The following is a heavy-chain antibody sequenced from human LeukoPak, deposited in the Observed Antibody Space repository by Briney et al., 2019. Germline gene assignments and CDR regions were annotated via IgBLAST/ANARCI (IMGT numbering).Heavy chain of an antibody. V-gene: IGHV1-69*05. J-gene: IGHJ6*03. Sequence: ASVKVSCKASGGTFSSYAISWVRQAPGQGLEWMGGIIPIFGTANYAQKFQGRVTITTDESTSTAYMELSSLRSEDTAVYYCANGGTVVVPGSYYYYMDVWGKGTTVTVSS. D-gene: IGHD2-2*01. CDR2: IIPIFGTA. CDR1: GGTFSSYA. CDR3: ANGGTVVVPGSYYYYMDV.